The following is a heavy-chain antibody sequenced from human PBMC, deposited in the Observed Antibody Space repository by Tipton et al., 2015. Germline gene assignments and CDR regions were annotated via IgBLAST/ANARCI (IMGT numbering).Heavy chain of an antibody. Sequence: TLSLTCAVSAYSISTDYYWVWIRQPPGKGLEWIGTISHSGSTNYNPSLKSRVTISVDTSKTQFSLKMSSVTASDTAVYYCARARGRHGGLFDSWGQGILVTVSS. CDR2: ISHSGST. D-gene: IGHD4-23*01. CDR1: AYSISTDYY. V-gene: IGHV4-38-2*01. CDR3: ARARGRHGGLFDS. J-gene: IGHJ4*02.